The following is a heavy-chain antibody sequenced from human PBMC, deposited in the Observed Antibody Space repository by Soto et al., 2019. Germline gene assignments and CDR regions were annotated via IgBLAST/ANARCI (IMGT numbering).Heavy chain of an antibody. CDR3: ARGDVDTTMLFDY. D-gene: IGHD5-18*01. V-gene: IGHV1-46*02. Sequence: VQLVQSGAEVKKPGASVTISCKASGYTFYTYYIHWARQAPGQGLEWMGIINPSGGTTDYAQKFKGRVTVTRDTSASTVFMYLSGLRSADTAVYYCARGDVDTTMLFDYWGQGTLVTVSS. J-gene: IGHJ4*02. CDR2: INPSGGTT. CDR1: GYTFYTYY.